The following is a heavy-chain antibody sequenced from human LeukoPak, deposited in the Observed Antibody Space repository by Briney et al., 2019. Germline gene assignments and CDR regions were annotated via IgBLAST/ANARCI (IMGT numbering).Heavy chain of an antibody. Sequence: GGSLRLSCAASGFTFSSYEMNWVRQAPGKGLEWVSYISSSGSTIYYADSVKGRFTISRDNSKNTLYLQMNSLRAEDTAVYYCAWILNYGAFDYWGQGTLVTVSS. V-gene: IGHV3-48*03. D-gene: IGHD5-18*01. CDR2: ISSSGSTI. J-gene: IGHJ4*02. CDR1: GFTFSSYE. CDR3: AWILNYGAFDY.